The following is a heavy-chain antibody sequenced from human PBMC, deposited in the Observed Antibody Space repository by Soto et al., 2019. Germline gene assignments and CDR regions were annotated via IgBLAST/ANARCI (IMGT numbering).Heavy chain of an antibody. V-gene: IGHV4-30-4*01. CDR2: IYYSGST. CDR3: ARHLSFEYSSTFVPNWFDP. CDR1: GASINSGDYY. D-gene: IGHD6-6*01. J-gene: IGHJ5*02. Sequence: SETLSLTCTVSGASINSGDYYWSWIRQPPGKGLEWIGHIYYSGSTYYNPSLKSRAGISVDSSKSQVSLKLSSVTAADTAVYYWARHLSFEYSSTFVPNWFDPWGQGTLVTVSS.